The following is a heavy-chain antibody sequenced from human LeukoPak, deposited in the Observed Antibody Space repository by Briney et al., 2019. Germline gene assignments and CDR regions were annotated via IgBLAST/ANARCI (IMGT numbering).Heavy chain of an antibody. CDR3: ANGPSARGPYYFDY. CDR2: ISSSSSTI. D-gene: IGHD5-24*01. CDR1: GFTFSNHS. J-gene: IGHJ4*02. Sequence: GGSLRLSCAASGFTFSNHSINWVRQAPGKGLEWVSCISSSSSTIYYADSVKGRFTISRDNSKNTLYLQMNSLRAEDTAVYYCANGPSARGPYYFDYWGQGTLVTVSS. V-gene: IGHV3-48*01.